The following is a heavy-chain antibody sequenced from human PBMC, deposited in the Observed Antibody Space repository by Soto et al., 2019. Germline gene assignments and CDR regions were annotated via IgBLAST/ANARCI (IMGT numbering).Heavy chain of an antibody. V-gene: IGHV4-31*03. Sequence: QVQLQESGPGLVKPSQTLSLTCTVSGGSISSGAYFWSWIRQHPGRGLEWIGYIYYRGSTYYNPSLKSRLTISVDPSKNQFPLNLTPVTAADTAAYYCARAEVYSSSWGLFAPWGQGTLVSVSS. CDR3: ARAEVYSSSWGLFAP. CDR2: IYYRGST. CDR1: GGSISSGAYF. D-gene: IGHD2-2*01. J-gene: IGHJ5*02.